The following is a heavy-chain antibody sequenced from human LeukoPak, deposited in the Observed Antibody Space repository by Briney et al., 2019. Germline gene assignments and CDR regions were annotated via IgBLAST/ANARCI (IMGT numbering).Heavy chain of an antibody. CDR1: GIPFSDYY. Sequence: GGSLRLFCVVSGIPFSDYYMNWIRQAPGKGLEWISYISSTSSYTDYADSVKGRFTISRDNAQNALFLEMNILRVEDTAVYYCAAGTAADYWGQGTRVAVSS. D-gene: IGHD6-13*01. J-gene: IGHJ4*02. CDR2: ISSTSSYT. CDR3: AAGTAADY. V-gene: IGHV3-11*03.